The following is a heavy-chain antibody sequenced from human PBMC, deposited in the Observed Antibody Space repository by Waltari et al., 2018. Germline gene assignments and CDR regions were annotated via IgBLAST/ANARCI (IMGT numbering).Heavy chain of an antibody. D-gene: IGHD2-15*01. Sequence: QVQLVQSGAEVKKPGSSVKVSCKASGGTFSNYAISWVRQAPGQRLEWMGRIIPILGIANYAQKFQGGVTITADKSTSTAYMELSSLRSEDTAVDYCASDVVSNNNYRGRPFDSWGQGTQVTVSS. CDR3: ASDVVSNNNYRGRPFDS. CDR2: IIPILGIA. V-gene: IGHV1-69*04. CDR1: GGTFSNYA. J-gene: IGHJ4*02.